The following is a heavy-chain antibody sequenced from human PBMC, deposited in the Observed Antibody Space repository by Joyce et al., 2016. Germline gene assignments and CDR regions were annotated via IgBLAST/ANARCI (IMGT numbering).Heavy chain of an antibody. V-gene: IGHV4-61*01. CDR2: IYHSGST. J-gene: IGHJ5*02. Sequence: QVQLQESGPGLVRPSETLSLTCTVSGGSVTSGSYYWSWIRQSPGKGLEWIGYIYHSGSTNYNPSLKSRVTISIDTSKNQFSLRLNSVTAADTAVYYCARHYWLDPWSQGTLVTVSS. CDR3: ARHYWLDP. CDR1: GGSVTSGSYY.